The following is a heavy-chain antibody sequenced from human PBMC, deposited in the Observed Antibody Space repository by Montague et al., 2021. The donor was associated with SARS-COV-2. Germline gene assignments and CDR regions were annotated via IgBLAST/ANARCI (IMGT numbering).Heavy chain of an antibody. J-gene: IGHJ5*01. CDR1: GYSVTSSY. Sequence: SETLSLTCTVSGYSVTSSYWSWIRQPPGKGLQWIGFISHSGITNXXSFFKSRVAISVNTSKNHFSSKLSSATAADTAVYYCARLSIGGPLIRWFDSWGQGTLVTVSS. D-gene: IGHD3-3*01. V-gene: IGHV4-59*02. CDR2: ISHSGIT. CDR3: ARLSIGGPLIRWFDS.